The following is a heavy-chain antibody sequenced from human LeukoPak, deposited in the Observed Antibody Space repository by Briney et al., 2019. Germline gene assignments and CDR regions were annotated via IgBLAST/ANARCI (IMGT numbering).Heavy chain of an antibody. D-gene: IGHD4-17*01. V-gene: IGHV3-15*01. CDR3: TTDLTTGTGAPDY. J-gene: IGHJ4*02. CDR1: GFTFSNAW. CDR2: IKTKTDGGTT. Sequence: GGSLRLSCAASGFTFSNAWMSWVRQAPGKGLEWVGRIKTKTDGGTTDYVAPVKGRFTISRDDSKNKVYLQMNSLKTEDTAVYYCTTDLTTGTGAPDYWGQGTLVTVSS.